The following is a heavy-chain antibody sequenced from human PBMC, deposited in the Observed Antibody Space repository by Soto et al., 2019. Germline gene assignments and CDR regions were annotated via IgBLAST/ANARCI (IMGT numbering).Heavy chain of an antibody. D-gene: IGHD4-17*01. V-gene: IGHV3-33*01. CDR3: ARAGGTTVTGLWHFDS. J-gene: IGHJ4*02. Sequence: QVQLEESGGGVVQPGRSLRLSCEASGVTFNTYSMHWVRQPPGKGLEWLAAIWYDGTQKYYEESVKGRFIISRDNSKKTLYLEMNSLRAEDTAVYYCARAGGTTVTGLWHFDSWGQGTLVTVSS. CDR2: IWYDGTQK. CDR1: GVTFNTYS.